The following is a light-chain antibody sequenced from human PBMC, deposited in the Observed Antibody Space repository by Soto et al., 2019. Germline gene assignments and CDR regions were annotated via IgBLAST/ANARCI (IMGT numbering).Light chain of an antibody. CDR3: QQYGSSPSLT. V-gene: IGKV3-20*01. CDR1: QSVSSSY. J-gene: IGKJ4*01. CDR2: GAS. Sequence: EIVLTQSPGTLSLSPWERATLSCRASQSVSSSYLAWYQQKPGQAPRLLIYGASSRATGIPDRFSGSGSGTDFTLTISRLEPEAFAVYYCQQYGSSPSLTFGGGTKVDIK.